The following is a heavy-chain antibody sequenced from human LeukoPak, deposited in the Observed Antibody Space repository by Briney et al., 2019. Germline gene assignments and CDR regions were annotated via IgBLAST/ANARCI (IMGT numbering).Heavy chain of an antibody. CDR3: TRGDGSGSY. CDR1: GFTFGDYA. J-gene: IGHJ4*02. Sequence: PGGSLRLSCTASGFTFGDYAMSWVRQAPGKGLDWIGFIRSKTSGGTTEYAASVKGRFTILRDDSKSIAYLQLNSLKTEDTAVYYCTRGDGSGSYWGQGTLVTVSS. CDR2: IRSKTSGGTT. D-gene: IGHD1-26*01. V-gene: IGHV3-49*04.